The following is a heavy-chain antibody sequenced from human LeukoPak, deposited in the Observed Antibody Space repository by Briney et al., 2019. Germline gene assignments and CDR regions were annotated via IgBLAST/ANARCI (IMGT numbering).Heavy chain of an antibody. V-gene: IGHV3-74*01. CDR2: INGDGRNI. CDR3: ARDVGVYDSSGYYYFDY. Sequence: WGSLRLSWVAPGFTFSSYWMDWVRPDPRKGLGWVSRINGDGRNINYADSVRGRFTISRDNAKNSLCLQMNSLRAEDTAVYYCARDVGVYDSSGYYYFDYWGQGTLVTVSS. J-gene: IGHJ4*02. CDR1: GFTFSSYW. D-gene: IGHD3-22*01.